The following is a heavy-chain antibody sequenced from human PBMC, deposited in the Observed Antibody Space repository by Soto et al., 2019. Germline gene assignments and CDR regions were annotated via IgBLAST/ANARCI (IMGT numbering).Heavy chain of an antibody. CDR3: AKALSGGSSIFYYYYGMDV. J-gene: IGHJ6*02. CDR1: GFTFSSYA. CDR2: ISGSGSST. Sequence: GGSLRLSCAPSGFTFSSYAINWVRQAPGKGLEWVSAISGSGSSTYYADSVKGRFTISRDNSKNTLYLQMNSLRAEDTAVYYCAKALSGGSSIFYYYYGMDVWGQGTTVTVSS. D-gene: IGHD2-15*01. V-gene: IGHV3-23*01.